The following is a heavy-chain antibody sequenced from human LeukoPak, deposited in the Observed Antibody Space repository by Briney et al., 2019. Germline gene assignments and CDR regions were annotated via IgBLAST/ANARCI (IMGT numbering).Heavy chain of an antibody. Sequence: ASVKVSCKASGYTFTSYGISWVRQAPGQGLEWMGWISAYNGNTNYAQKLQGRVTMTTDTSTSTAYMELSSLRSEDTAVYYCARSRPYSSPYYFDYWGQGTLVTVSS. CDR3: ARSRPYSSPYYFDY. J-gene: IGHJ4*02. CDR2: ISAYNGNT. CDR1: GYTFTSYG. V-gene: IGHV1-18*01. D-gene: IGHD6-13*01.